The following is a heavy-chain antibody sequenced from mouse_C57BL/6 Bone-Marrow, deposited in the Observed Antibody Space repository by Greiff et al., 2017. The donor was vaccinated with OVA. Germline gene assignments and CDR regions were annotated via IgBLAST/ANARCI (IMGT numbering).Heavy chain of an antibody. CDR1: GFTFSSYG. Sequence: EVQLVESGGDLVKPGGSLKLSCAASGFTFSSYGMSWVRQTPDKRLEWVATISSGGSYTYYPDSVKGRFTISRDNAKNTLYLQMSSLKSEDTAMYDCARHGDYGSFFDYWGQGKTLTVSA. J-gene: IGHJ2*01. CDR3: ARHGDYGSFFDY. V-gene: IGHV5-6*01. D-gene: IGHD1-1*01. CDR2: ISSGGSYT.